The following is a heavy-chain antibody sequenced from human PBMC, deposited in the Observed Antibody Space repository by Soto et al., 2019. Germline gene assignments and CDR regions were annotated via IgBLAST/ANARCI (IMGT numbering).Heavy chain of an antibody. CDR3: ARTGGSGSYYYYYYMDV. CDR2: INHSGST. V-gene: IGHV4-34*01. CDR1: GGSFSGYY. J-gene: IGHJ6*03. Sequence: SETVSLTCAVYGGSFSGYYWSWIRQPLGKGLEWIGEINHSGSTNYHPSLKSRVTISVDTSKNQFSLKLSSVTAADTAVYYCARTGGSGSYYYYYYMDVRGKGTTVTVSS. D-gene: IGHD3-10*01.